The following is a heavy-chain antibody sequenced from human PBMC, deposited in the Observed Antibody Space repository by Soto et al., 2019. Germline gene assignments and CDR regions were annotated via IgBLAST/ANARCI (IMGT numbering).Heavy chain of an antibody. CDR2: IYYSGST. J-gene: IGHJ4*02. D-gene: IGHD3-10*01. V-gene: IGHV4-61*01. CDR1: GGSVSSGSYY. Sequence: SETLSLTCTVSGGSVSSGSYYWSWIRQPPGKGLEWIGYIYYSGSTNYNPSLKSRVTISVDTSKNQFSLKLSSVTAADTAVYYCASSYYYGSFNFDYWGQGTLVTVSS. CDR3: ASSYYYGSFNFDY.